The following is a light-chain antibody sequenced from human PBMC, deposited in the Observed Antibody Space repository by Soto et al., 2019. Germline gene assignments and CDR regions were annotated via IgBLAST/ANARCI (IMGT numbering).Light chain of an antibody. CDR2: WAS. V-gene: IGKV4-1*01. CDR1: QSVLYSSSNKNY. J-gene: IGKJ4*01. Sequence: DIVMTQSQDSLAVSLGERATINCKSSQSVLYSSSNKNYLAWYQQKPGQPPKLLIYWASTRESGVPDRFSGSGSGTHFTLTISSLQAEDVAVYYCQQYNSLPLTFGGGTKVEIK. CDR3: QQYNSLPLT.